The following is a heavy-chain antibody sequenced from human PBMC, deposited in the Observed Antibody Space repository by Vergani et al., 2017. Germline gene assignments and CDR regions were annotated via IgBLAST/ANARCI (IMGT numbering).Heavy chain of an antibody. Sequence: QVLLTQSGAEVKKPGSSVKVSCKASGGSLSTYAFVWVRLAPAQGLEWMGGFFPVFGTPTYAQKFQGRVTIDADESTSTTSMTVSSLKSEDTAVYFCARVLQDDVVQGVSWNYYGMDVWGQGTTVTVSS. CDR1: GGSLSTYA. CDR3: ARVLQDDVVQGVSWNYYGMDV. D-gene: IGHD3-10*01. J-gene: IGHJ6*02. CDR2: FFPVFGTP. V-gene: IGHV1-69*12.